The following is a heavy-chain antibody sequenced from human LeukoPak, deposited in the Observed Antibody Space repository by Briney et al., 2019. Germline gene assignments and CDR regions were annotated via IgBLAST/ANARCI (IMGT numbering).Heavy chain of an antibody. CDR2: IYHSGST. J-gene: IGHJ3*02. D-gene: IGHD6-19*01. Sequence: PSETLSLTCTVSGYSISSGYYWGWIRPPPGKGLEWIGSIYHSGSTYYNPSLKSRVTISVDTSKNQFSLKLSSVTAADTAVYYCARELPPSIAVAGTRAFDIWGQGTMVTVSS. CDR3: ARELPPSIAVAGTRAFDI. CDR1: GYSISSGYY. V-gene: IGHV4-38-2*02.